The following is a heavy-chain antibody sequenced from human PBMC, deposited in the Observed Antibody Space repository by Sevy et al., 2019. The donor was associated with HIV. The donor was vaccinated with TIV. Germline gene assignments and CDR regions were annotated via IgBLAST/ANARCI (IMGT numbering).Heavy chain of an antibody. V-gene: IGHV3-30*14. CDR2: ISFDATKK. CDR3: ARGPYSSGLRFDY. D-gene: IGHD6-19*01. J-gene: IGHJ4*02. CDR1: GFTFSDYA. Sequence: GGSLRLSCKASGFTFSDYAMHWVRQAPGKGPEWVAVISFDATKKFYEDSEKDRFTISRDNLKNTLYLKINNLRPAATAVYYCARGPYSSGLRFDYWGQGTLVTVSS.